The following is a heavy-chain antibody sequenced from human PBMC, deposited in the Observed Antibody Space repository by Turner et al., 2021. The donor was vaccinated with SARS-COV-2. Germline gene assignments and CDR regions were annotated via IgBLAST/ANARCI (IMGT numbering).Heavy chain of an antibody. J-gene: IGHJ4*02. V-gene: IGHV4-39*01. CDR1: GGPISSSSYY. CDR3: ARHKGDYDSSELLG. CDR2: IDYSGST. Sequence: LQLQESGPGLVKPSETLSLTCTVSGGPISSSSYYWGWIRQPPGKVLEWIGSIDYSGSTYYNPSLKSRGTISVDTSKNQFSLKLSSVTAADTAGYYGARHKGDYDSSELLGWGQGTLVTVSS. D-gene: IGHD3-22*01.